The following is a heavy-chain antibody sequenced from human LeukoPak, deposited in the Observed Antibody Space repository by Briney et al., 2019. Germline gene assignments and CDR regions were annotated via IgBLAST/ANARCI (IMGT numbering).Heavy chain of an antibody. V-gene: IGHV4-4*07. D-gene: IGHD3-22*01. CDR1: GGSISSYY. J-gene: IGHJ4*02. CDR2: IYTSGST. Sequence: SETLSLTCTVSGGSISSYYWSWIRQPAGKGLEWIGRIYTSGSTNYNPSLESRVTMSIDTSKKQFSLKLSSVTAADTAVYYCARDPLPGGYYDSSGYYIYWGQGTLVTVSS. CDR3: ARDPLPGGYYDSSGYYIY.